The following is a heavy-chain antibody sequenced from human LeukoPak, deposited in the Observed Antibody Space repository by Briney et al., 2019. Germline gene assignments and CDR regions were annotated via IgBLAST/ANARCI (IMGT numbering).Heavy chain of an antibody. CDR2: ISASGTST. CDR3: AKEPTVFRGITYYFDY. CDR1: GFSFSSYN. V-gene: IGHV3-23*01. Sequence: GGSLRLSCAASGFSFSSYNINWVRQAPGEGLEWVSAISASGTSTYYADSVKGRFTISKDNSKNTLYLQMNSLRADGSAVYYCAKEPTVFRGITYYFDYWGQGTLVTVSS. J-gene: IGHJ4*02. D-gene: IGHD3-10*01.